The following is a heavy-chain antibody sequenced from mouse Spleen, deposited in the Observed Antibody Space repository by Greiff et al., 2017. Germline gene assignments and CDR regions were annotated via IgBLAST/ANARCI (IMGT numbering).Heavy chain of an antibody. J-gene: IGHJ2*01. V-gene: IGHV1-22*01. CDR3: ATLWDDFDY. D-gene: IGHD4-1*01. CDR2: INPNNGGT. Sequence: VHVKQSGPELVKPGASVKMSCKASGYTFTDYNMHWVKQSHGKSLEWIGYINPNNGGTSYNQKFKGKATLTVNKSSSTAYMELRSLTSEDSAVYYCATLWDDFDYWGQGTTLTVSS. CDR1: GYTFTDYN.